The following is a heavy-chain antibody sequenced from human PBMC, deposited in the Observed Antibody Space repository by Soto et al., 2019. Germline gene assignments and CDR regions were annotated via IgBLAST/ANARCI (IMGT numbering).Heavy chain of an antibody. CDR1: GFTFSSYS. CDR3: ARAPLRYFDWLLSPFDY. CDR2: IGTSSSYI. Sequence: PGGSLRLSCSASGFTFSSYSMNWVRQAPGKGLEWVSSIGTSSSYIYHADSVKGRFTISRDNAKNSLYLQMNSLRVEDMAVYYCARAPLRYFDWLLSPFDYWGQGTLVTVSS. J-gene: IGHJ4*02. V-gene: IGHV3-21*01. D-gene: IGHD3-9*01.